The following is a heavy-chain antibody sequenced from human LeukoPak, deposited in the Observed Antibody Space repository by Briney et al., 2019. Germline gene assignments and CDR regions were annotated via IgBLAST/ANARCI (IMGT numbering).Heavy chain of an antibody. V-gene: IGHV4-30-2*01. D-gene: IGHD2-2*01. CDR2: IFHSGST. Sequence: SETLSLTCAVSGGSISSGGYSWSWIRQPPGTGLEWIGYIFHSGSTYYNPSLKSRVTISVDRSKTQFSLKLNSVTAADTAVYYCARGPDCSSTSCYESWFDPWGQGTLVTVSS. J-gene: IGHJ5*02. CDR1: GGSISSGGYS. CDR3: ARGPDCSSTSCYESWFDP.